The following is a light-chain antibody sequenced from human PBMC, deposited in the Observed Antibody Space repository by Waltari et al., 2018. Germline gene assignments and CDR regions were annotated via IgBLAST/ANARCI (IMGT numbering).Light chain of an antibody. V-gene: IGLV2-11*01. J-gene: IGLJ2*01. CDR1: SSVIGGYNY. CDR3: SSYAGSNTWV. Sequence: QAAMTQPHSVSGSPGQSVTISCTGTSSVIGGYNYVTWYQQHPGKAPKLMIYDVGKRPSGVSDRFSGSKSGNTASLTISGLQAEDEADYYCSSYAGSNTWVFGGGTRLTVL. CDR2: DVG.